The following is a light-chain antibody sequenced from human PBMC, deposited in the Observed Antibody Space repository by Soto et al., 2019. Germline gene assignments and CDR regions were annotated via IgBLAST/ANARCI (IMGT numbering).Light chain of an antibody. CDR1: QSVSSSY. J-gene: IGKJ1*01. CDR3: QQYGSSPRT. CDR2: GAS. Sequence: EIVLTQYPGTLSLSPGERATLSCRASQSVSSSYLAWYQQKPGQAPGLLVYGASSRATGIPDRFSGSGSGTDFTLSISRLEPEDFAVYYCQQYGSSPRTFGQGTKVDIK. V-gene: IGKV3-20*01.